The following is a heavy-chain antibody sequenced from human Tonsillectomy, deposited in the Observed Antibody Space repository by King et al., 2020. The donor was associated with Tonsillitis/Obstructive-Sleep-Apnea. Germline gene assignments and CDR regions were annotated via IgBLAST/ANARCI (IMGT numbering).Heavy chain of an antibody. D-gene: IGHD2-2*01. CDR1: GFTFSRYD. J-gene: IGHJ1*01. V-gene: IGHV3-13*01. CDR3: ARGFFCNSTSCYQGAPEY. Sequence: QLVESGGGLVQPGGSLRLSCAASGFTFSRYDMHWVRQVTGEGLEWVSGIGTSGDTYYLGSGKGRVTISRENAKNSLYLQMNSLRAGDTAIYYCARGFFCNSTSCYQGAPEYWGQGTLFTVSS. CDR2: IGTSGDT.